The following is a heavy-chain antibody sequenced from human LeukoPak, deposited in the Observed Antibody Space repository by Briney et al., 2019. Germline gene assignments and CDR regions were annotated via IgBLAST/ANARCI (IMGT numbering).Heavy chain of an antibody. CDR2: TSYDGNNK. D-gene: IGHD7-27*01. CDR3: ARGEAIAPTWGSRFAY. CDR1: GFTFSSYA. Sequence: GGSLRLSCAASGFTFSSYAIHWARQAPGKGLDWVAVTSYDGNNKYYADSVKGRFTISRDNSKNMVYLQMNSLRAEDTAVYYCARGEAIAPTWGSRFAYWGQGTLVTVSS. J-gene: IGHJ4*02. V-gene: IGHV3-30*04.